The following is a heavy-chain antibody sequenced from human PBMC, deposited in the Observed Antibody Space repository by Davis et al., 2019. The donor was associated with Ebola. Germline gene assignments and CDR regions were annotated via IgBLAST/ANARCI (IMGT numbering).Heavy chain of an antibody. CDR1: GGSISSYY. D-gene: IGHD6-19*01. J-gene: IGHJ2*01. V-gene: IGHV4-39*07. CDR2: IYYSGST. Sequence: SETLSLTFTVSGGSISSYYWGWIRQPPGKGLEWIGRIYYSGSTYYNPSLKSRVTISVDTSKNQFSLKLRSVTAADTAVYYSAKNSGWEGGGYFDLWGRGTLVTVSS. CDR3: AKNSGWEGGGYFDL.